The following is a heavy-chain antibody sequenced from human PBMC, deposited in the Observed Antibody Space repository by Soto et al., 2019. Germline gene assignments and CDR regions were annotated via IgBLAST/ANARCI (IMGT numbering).Heavy chain of an antibody. V-gene: IGHV3-23*01. Sequence: EVQLLESGGGLVQRGGSLRLSCAASGFPFSSYVMAWVRQAPGKGLEWVSGSSGGGSNTFYADSVKGPFTISRDNSKNTLQVQMNSLRTEDTAFYYCAKDINKYSSSLRGRYFDSFAQGIGVTVSS. CDR1: GFPFSSYV. CDR3: AKDINKYSSSLRGRYFDS. D-gene: IGHD4-4*01. J-gene: IGHJ4*02. CDR2: SSGGGSNT.